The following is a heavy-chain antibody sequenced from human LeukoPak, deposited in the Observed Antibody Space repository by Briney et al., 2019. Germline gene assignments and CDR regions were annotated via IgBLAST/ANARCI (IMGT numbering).Heavy chain of an antibody. D-gene: IGHD6-19*01. J-gene: IGHJ4*02. Sequence: SETLSLTCIVSGVSISTYYWTWIRQPAGKGLEWIGRTHTNGDINYNPSLKSRVTMSVDTSKNQFSLNLSSVTAADTAVYYFMRGHGWTDYWGQGTLVTVSS. CDR1: GVSISTYY. V-gene: IGHV4-4*07. CDR3: MRGHGWTDY. CDR2: THTNGDI.